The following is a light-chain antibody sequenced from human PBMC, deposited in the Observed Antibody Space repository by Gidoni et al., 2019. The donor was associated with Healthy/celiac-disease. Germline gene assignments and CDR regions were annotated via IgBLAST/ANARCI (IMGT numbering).Light chain of an antibody. CDR1: QSVSSSY. V-gene: IGKV3-20*01. CDR3: QQYGSTGRT. CDR2: GAS. J-gene: IGKJ1*01. Sequence: VLTQSSGTLSLSPGERATLSCRASQSVSSSYLAWYQQKPGQAPRLLIYGASSRPTGIPDRFSGSGSGTDFTLTISRLEPEDFAVYYCQQYGSTGRTFGQGTKVEIK.